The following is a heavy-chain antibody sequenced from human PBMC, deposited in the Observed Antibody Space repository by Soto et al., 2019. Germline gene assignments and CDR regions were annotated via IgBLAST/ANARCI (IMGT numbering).Heavy chain of an antibody. V-gene: IGHV3-30-3*01. Sequence: GGSLRLSCAASGFTFSSYAMHWVRQAPGKGLEWVAVISYDGSNKYYADSVKGRFTISRDNSKNTLYLQMNSLRAEDTVVYYCARAARIVGAPSAPDYWGQGTLVTVSS. CDR2: ISYDGSNK. CDR3: ARAARIVGAPSAPDY. J-gene: IGHJ4*02. D-gene: IGHD1-26*01. CDR1: GFTFSSYA.